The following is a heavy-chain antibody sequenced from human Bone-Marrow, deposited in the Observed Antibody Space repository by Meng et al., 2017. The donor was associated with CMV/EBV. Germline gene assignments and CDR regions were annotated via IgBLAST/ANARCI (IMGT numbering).Heavy chain of an antibody. V-gene: IGHV1-2*02. CDR2: INPNSGGT. J-gene: IGHJ3*02. CDR3: ARIGTYCSSTSCYTFDI. CDR1: GYTFTGYY. Sequence: ASVKVSCKASGYTFTGYYMHWVRQAPGQGLEWMGWINPNSGGTNYAQKFQGRVTMTRDTSISTAYMELSRLRSDDTAVYYCARIGTYCSSTSCYTFDIWGQGTIVTVSS. D-gene: IGHD2-2*02.